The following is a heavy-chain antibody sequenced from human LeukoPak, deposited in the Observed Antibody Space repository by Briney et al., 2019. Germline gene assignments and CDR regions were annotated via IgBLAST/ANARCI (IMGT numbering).Heavy chain of an antibody. CDR3: AKLRSNFWSASDY. J-gene: IGHJ4*02. Sequence: GGSLRLSCAASGFTVSSNYMSWVRQAPGKGLEWVSVIYSGGSTYYADSVKGRFTVSKDISKETLYLHMNSLRAEDTAVYYCAKLRSNFWSASDYWGQGTLVTVSS. CDR2: IYSGGST. V-gene: IGHV3-53*01. D-gene: IGHD3-3*01. CDR1: GFTVSSNY.